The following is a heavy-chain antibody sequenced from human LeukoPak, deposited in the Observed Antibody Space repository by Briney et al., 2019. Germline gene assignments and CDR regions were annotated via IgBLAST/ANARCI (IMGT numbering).Heavy chain of an antibody. J-gene: IGHJ4*02. D-gene: IGHD6-13*01. Sequence: ASVKVSCKASGYTFTRYHIHWLRQAPGPGLEWMGRINPYSGDTNFAQKFQGRVTMTRDTSITTAYMDLSSLTPDDTAVYFCARDQGSLTRSWYTGYWGQGTQVTVSS. CDR1: GYTFTRYH. CDR2: INPYSGDT. V-gene: IGHV1-2*06. CDR3: ARDQGSLTRSWYTGY.